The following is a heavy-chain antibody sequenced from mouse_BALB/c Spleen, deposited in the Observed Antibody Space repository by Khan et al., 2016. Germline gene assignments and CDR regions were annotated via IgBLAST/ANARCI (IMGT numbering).Heavy chain of an antibody. D-gene: IGHD1-1*01. CDR3: ARHYYGRSYYCDY. CDR1: GDSITSGY. CDR2: ISYSGSA. V-gene: IGHV3-8*02. Sequence: EVQLQESGPSLVKPSQTLSLTCSVTGDSITSGYWNWIRKFPGNKLEYMGYISYSGSAYYNPSLKSRISITRDTSKNQYYLQLNSVTTEDTATYYCARHYYGRSYYCDYWGQGTTLTVSS. J-gene: IGHJ2*01.